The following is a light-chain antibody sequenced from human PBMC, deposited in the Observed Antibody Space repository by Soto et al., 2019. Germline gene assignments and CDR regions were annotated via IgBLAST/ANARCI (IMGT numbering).Light chain of an antibody. Sequence: DIQMTQSPSTLSASVGDRVTITCRARQSISSWLAWYQQKPGKAHKLLIYKASSLESGVPSRFSGSGSGTEFPLTISSLQPDDFATYYCQQYNSYPTFGQGTKVEIK. CDR1: QSISSW. J-gene: IGKJ1*01. CDR3: QQYNSYPT. CDR2: KAS. V-gene: IGKV1-5*03.